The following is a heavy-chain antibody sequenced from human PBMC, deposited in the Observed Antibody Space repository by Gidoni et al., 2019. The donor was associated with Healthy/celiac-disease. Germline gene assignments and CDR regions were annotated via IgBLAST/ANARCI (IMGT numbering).Heavy chain of an antibody. CDR1: GLTFSSYA. Sequence: EVQLLVSGGGLVQPGGSLSLSWAASGLTFSSYAMSWVRQAPGKGLEWVSAISGSGVSTYYADSVKGRFTISRDNSKNTLYLQMNIQRAEDTAVYYCAKAPLVAAAADYWGQGTLVTVSS. J-gene: IGHJ4*02. CDR2: ISGSGVST. D-gene: IGHD6-13*01. CDR3: AKAPLVAAAADY. V-gene: IGHV3-23*01.